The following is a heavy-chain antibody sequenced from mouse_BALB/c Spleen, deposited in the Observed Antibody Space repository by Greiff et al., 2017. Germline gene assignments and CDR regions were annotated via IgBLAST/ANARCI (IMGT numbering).Heavy chain of an antibody. CDR1: GFTFNTYA. Sequence: EVQLVESGGGLVQPTGSLKLSCAASGFTFNTYAMHWVRQAPGKGLEWVARIRSKSNNYSTYYADSVKDRFTISRDYSQSMLYLQMNNLKTEDTAMYYCVRHRQHGLDYWGQGTTLTVSA. D-gene: IGHD3-2*01. J-gene: IGHJ2*01. V-gene: IGHV10-1*02. CDR2: IRSKSNNYST. CDR3: VRHRQHGLDY.